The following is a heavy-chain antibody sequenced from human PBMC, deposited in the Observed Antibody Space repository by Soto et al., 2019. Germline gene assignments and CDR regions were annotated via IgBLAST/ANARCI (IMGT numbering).Heavy chain of an antibody. CDR1: GGSISSSSYY. J-gene: IGHJ4*02. Sequence: SETLSLTCTVSGGSISSSSYYWSWIRQPPGKGLEWIGYIYYSGSTNYNPSLKSRVTISVDTSKNQFSLKLSSVTAADTAVYYCARALISYGYPYYFDYWGQGALVTLSS. D-gene: IGHD5-18*01. V-gene: IGHV4-61*01. CDR2: IYYSGST. CDR3: ARALISYGYPYYFDY.